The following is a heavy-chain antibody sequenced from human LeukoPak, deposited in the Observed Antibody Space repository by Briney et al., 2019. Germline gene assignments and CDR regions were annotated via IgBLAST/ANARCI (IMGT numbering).Heavy chain of an antibody. V-gene: IGHV1-69*06. D-gene: IGHD3-22*01. CDR3: ARDNRYYYDSSGYFAGPSHFDY. J-gene: IGHJ4*02. Sequence: GASVKVSCKASGGTFSSYAISWVRQAPGQGLEWMGGIIPIFGTANYAQKFQGRVTITADKSTSTAYMELSSLRSEDTAVYYCARDNRYYYDSSGYFAGPSHFDYWGQGTLVTVSS. CDR1: GGTFSSYA. CDR2: IIPIFGTA.